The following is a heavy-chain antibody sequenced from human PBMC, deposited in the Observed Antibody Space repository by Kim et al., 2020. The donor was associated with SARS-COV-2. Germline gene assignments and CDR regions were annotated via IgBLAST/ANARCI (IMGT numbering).Heavy chain of an antibody. CDR1: GFTVSSNY. J-gene: IGHJ4*02. D-gene: IGHD5-12*01. V-gene: IGHV3-53*01. CDR2: IYSGGST. Sequence: GGSLRLSCAASGFTVSSNYMSWVRQAPGKGLEWVSVIYSGGSTYYADSVKGRFTISRDNSKNTLYLQMNSLRAEDTAVYYCVRGIVATIHPRDYWGQGTLVTVSS. CDR3: VRGIVATIHPRDY.